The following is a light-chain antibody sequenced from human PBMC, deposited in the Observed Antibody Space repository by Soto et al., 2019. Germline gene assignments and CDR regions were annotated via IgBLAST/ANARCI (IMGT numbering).Light chain of an antibody. CDR3: SAYAGINNLGV. V-gene: IGLV2-8*01. CDR1: SSDIGGYKY. Sequence: QSSLTQPPSASGSPGQSVTISCTGTSSDIGGYKYVSWYQTHPGKAPKLMIFEVNKRPSGVTDRFSGSKSGNTASLTVCGLPAEDEADYYCSAYAGINNLGVFGTGTKLTVL. J-gene: IGLJ1*01. CDR2: EVN.